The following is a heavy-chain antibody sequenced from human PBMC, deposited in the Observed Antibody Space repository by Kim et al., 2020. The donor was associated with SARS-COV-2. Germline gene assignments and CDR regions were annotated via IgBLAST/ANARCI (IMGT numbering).Heavy chain of an antibody. CDR3: ARVTSPVTGGMSFDN. V-gene: IGHV3-11*05. CDR2: ISPSSSYS. CDR1: GFRPSDYY. J-gene: IGHJ4*02. Sequence: GGSLRLSCEVSGFRPSDYYMSWIRQAPGKGLEWISDISPSSSYSNYADSVKARFSIYRDNAKRVVYLQMNSLRAEDTAVYYCARVTSPVTGGMSFDNWGQGTRVTVSS. D-gene: IGHD2-8*02.